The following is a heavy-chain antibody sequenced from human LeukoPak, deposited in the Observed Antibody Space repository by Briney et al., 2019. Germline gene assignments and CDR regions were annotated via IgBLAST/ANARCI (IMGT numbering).Heavy chain of an antibody. CDR1: GFTVSSNY. Sequence: GGSLRLSCAASGFTVSSNYMSQVRQAPGRGLEWVSAISGSGGSTYYADSVKGRFTISRDNSKNTLYLQMNSLRAEDTAVYYCAKLGPTDQGADYWGQGTLVTVSS. D-gene: IGHD1-26*01. V-gene: IGHV3-23*01. CDR2: ISGSGGST. J-gene: IGHJ4*02. CDR3: AKLGPTDQGADY.